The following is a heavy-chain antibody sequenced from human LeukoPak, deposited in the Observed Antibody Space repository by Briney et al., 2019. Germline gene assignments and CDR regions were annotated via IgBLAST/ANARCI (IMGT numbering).Heavy chain of an antibody. D-gene: IGHD6-19*01. CDR2: ISSSSSYI. V-gene: IGHV3-21*01. CDR1: GFTFSSYS. J-gene: IGHJ3*02. Sequence: GGSLRLSCAASGFTFSSYSMNWVRQAPGKGLEWVSSISSSSSYIYYADLVKGRFTISRDNAKNSLYLQMNSLRAEDTAVYYCARDGQWLAHTAFDIWGQGTMVTVSS. CDR3: ARDGQWLAHTAFDI.